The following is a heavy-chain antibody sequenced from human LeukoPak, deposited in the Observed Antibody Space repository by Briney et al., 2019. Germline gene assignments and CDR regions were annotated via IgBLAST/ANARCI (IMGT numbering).Heavy chain of an antibody. CDR2: IYSGGST. J-gene: IGHJ6*02. V-gene: IGHV3-53*05. CDR3: AKDPYCSGGSCYGMMDYYYYGMDV. Sequence: GGSLRLSCAASGFTVSSNYMSWVRQAPGKGLEWVSVIYSGGSTYYADSVKGRFTISRDNSKNTLYLQMNSLRAEDTAVYYCAKDPYCSGGSCYGMMDYYYYGMDVWGQGTTVTVSS. D-gene: IGHD2-15*01. CDR1: GFTVSSNY.